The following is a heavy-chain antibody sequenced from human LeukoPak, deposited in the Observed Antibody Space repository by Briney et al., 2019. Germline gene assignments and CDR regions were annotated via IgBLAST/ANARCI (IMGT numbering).Heavy chain of an antibody. CDR1: GGTFSSYA. J-gene: IGHJ4*02. D-gene: IGHD5-18*01. CDR3: ARDWDTGNGY. V-gene: IGHV1-69*05. CDR2: IIPIFGTA. Sequence: SVKVSCKXSGGTFSSYAISWVRQAPGQGLEWMGRIIPIFGTANYAQKFQGRVTITTDESTSTAYMELSSLRSEDTAVYYCARDWDTGNGYWGQGTLVTVSS.